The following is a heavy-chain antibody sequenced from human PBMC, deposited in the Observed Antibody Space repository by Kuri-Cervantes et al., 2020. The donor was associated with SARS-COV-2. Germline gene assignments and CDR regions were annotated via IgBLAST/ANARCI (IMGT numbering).Heavy chain of an antibody. J-gene: IGHJ3*02. CDR2: ISYDGSNK. V-gene: IGHV3-30-3*01. Sequence: GESLKISCAASGFTFSSYAMHWVRQAPGKGQEWVAVISYDGSNKYYADSVKGRFTISRDNSKNTLYLQMNSLRAEDTAVYYCARRLGSYYAFDIWGQGTMVTVSS. CDR3: ARRLGSYYAFDI. CDR1: GFTFSSYA. D-gene: IGHD1-26*01.